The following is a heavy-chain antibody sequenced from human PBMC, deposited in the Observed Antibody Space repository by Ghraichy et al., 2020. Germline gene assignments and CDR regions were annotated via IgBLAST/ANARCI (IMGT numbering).Heavy chain of an antibody. CDR3: ARRLWFGELREGWFDP. Sequence: GSLNISCTVSGGSISSYYWSWIRQPPGKGLEWIGYIYYSGSTNYNPSLKSRVTISVDTSKNQFSLKLSSVTAADTAVYYCARRLWFGELREGWFDPWGQGTLVTVSS. CDR2: IYYSGST. V-gene: IGHV4-59*08. CDR1: GGSISSYY. D-gene: IGHD3-10*01. J-gene: IGHJ5*02.